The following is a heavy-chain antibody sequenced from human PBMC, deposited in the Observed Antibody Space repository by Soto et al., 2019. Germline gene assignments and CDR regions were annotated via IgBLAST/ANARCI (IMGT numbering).Heavy chain of an antibody. V-gene: IGHV1-18*01. CDR2: ISPYSGNT. D-gene: IGHD3-10*01. J-gene: IGHJ6*02. CDR1: GYIFVNYG. CDR3: XMVDXYVXXTPQDV. Sequence: QVQLVQSGDEVRKPGSSVKVSCKASGYIFVNYGIAWVRQAPGQGLEWMGWISPYSGNTHYASKVQGRLTMTTDTSTRPAYKGLGGLTSDGTAVYYWXMVDXYVXXTPQDVWGQGTTVTVSS.